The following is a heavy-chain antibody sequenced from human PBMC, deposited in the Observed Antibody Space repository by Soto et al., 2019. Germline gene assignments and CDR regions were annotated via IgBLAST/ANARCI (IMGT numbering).Heavy chain of an antibody. CDR1: GASVSSGTHF. CDR3: ARGLRPYGSTTTCHPADVV. CDR2: IHYRGST. Sequence: QVQLQESGPGLVKPSETLSLTCTVSGASVSSGTHFWSWIRQPPGKGLEWIGNIHYRGSTSYNPSIRGRVTISLDMSKNQFSLKVTSVTAADTAVYFCARGLRPYGSTTTCHPADVVWGQGTTVTVSS. J-gene: IGHJ6*02. V-gene: IGHV4-61*01. D-gene: IGHD3-10*01.